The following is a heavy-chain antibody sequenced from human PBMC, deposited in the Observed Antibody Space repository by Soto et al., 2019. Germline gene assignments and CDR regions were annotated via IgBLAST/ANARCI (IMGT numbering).Heavy chain of an antibody. V-gene: IGHV5-51*01. Sequence: PGESLKISCKGSGYSFTSYWIGWVRQMPGKGLEWMGIIYPGDSDTRYSPSFQGQVTISADKSISTAYLQWSSLKASDTAMYYCVRLRDYDFWSGPRYAFDIWGQGIMVTVSS. CDR3: VRLRDYDFWSGPRYAFDI. CDR2: IYPGDSDT. D-gene: IGHD3-3*01. J-gene: IGHJ3*02. CDR1: GYSFTSYW.